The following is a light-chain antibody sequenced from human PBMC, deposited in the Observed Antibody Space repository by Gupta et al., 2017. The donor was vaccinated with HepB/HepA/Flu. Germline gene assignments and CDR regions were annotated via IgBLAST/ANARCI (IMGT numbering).Light chain of an antibody. CDR3: QQESNSSRT. Sequence: DIQMTQSPSTLSASIGDRVTITCRASQSISTWLAWYQQKPGKAPKLLIYKASKVESGVPSRFSGSGFGTEFTLTISSLQPDDFATYHCQQESNSSRTFGQGTKVEIK. V-gene: IGKV1-5*03. CDR2: KAS. CDR1: QSISTW. J-gene: IGKJ2*01.